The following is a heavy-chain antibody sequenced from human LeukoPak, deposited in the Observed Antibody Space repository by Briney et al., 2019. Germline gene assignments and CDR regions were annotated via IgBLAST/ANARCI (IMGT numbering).Heavy chain of an antibody. CDR3: ATLYSGSYSWFDP. Sequence: SETLSLTCTVSGGSISSSSYYWGWIRQPPGKGLEWIVSIYYSGSTYYNPSLKSRVTISVDTSKNQFSLKLSSVTAADTAVYYCATLYSGSYSWFDPWAREPWSPSP. D-gene: IGHD1-26*01. V-gene: IGHV4-39*01. CDR1: GGSISSSSYY. CDR2: IYYSGST. J-gene: IGHJ5*02.